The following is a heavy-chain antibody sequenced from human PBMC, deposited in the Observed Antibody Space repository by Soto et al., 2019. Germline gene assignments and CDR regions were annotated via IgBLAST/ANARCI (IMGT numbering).Heavy chain of an antibody. CDR2: ISGSGGTT. CDR1: GFTFSSYA. Sequence: GGSLRLSCAASGFTFSSYAMSWVRQAPGKGLEWVSTISGSGGTTYYADSVKGRFTISRDNPKNTLSLQMNGLRAEDTAVYYCAKDYYGDFDYWGQGTRVNVSS. J-gene: IGHJ4*02. D-gene: IGHD4-17*01. V-gene: IGHV3-23*01. CDR3: AKDYYGDFDY.